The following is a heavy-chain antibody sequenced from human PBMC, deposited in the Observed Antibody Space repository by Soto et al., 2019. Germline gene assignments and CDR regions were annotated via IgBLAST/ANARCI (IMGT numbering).Heavy chain of an antibody. J-gene: IGHJ4*02. Sequence: EVQMVESGGGLVKPGGSLRLSCAVSGLTVSNAWMTWIRQAPGKGLEWVGRIRSKTDGGTTDYAAPVKGRFTISRDDSSNTLFLQMNSLKTEDTAVYYCITRDYWGQGTLVTVSP. CDR3: ITRDY. CDR2: IRSKTDGGTT. CDR1: GLTVSNAW. V-gene: IGHV3-15*07.